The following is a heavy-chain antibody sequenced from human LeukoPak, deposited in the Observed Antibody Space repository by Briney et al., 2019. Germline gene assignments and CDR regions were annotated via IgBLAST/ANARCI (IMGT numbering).Heavy chain of an antibody. CDR3: AKSKTAAAGTGAFDI. Sequence: GGSLRLSCAASGFTFSSFAMSWVRQGPGKGLEWVSGFSASDGSTQYADSVKGRFTISRDNSKNTLFLQMNSLRAEDTATYYCAKSKTAAAGTGAFDIWGQGTMVTVSS. CDR2: FSASDGST. J-gene: IGHJ3*02. D-gene: IGHD6-13*01. V-gene: IGHV3-23*01. CDR1: GFTFSSFA.